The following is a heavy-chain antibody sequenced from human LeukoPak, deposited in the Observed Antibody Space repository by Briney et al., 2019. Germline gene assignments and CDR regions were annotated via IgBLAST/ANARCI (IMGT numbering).Heavy chain of an antibody. CDR1: GGSISGGDYY. CDR3: ARTRLARSSDY. V-gene: IGHV4-30-4*01. J-gene: IGHJ4*02. CDR2: IHYTGST. Sequence: PSQTLSLTCTVSGGSISGGDYYWTWIRQPPGKGLEWIGYIHYTGSTSYNPSLKSRITISPDTSRNQFSLKLSSVTAADTAVYYCARTRLARSSDYWGQGTLVTVSS. D-gene: IGHD2-21*01.